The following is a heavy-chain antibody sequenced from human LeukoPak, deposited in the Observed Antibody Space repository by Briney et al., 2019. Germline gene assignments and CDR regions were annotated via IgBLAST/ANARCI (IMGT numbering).Heavy chain of an antibody. D-gene: IGHD4-23*01. CDR2: ISSSGDTI. CDR1: GFTFSDYY. V-gene: IGHV3-11*01. CDR3: ARDGRSYGGWFDI. Sequence: GGSLRLSCAASGFTFSDYYMTWIRQAPGKGLEWLSYISSSGDTIYYADSVRGRFTISRDNAKNSLYLQMNSLRAEDTAVYYCARDGRSYGGWFDIWGQGTMVTVSS. J-gene: IGHJ3*02.